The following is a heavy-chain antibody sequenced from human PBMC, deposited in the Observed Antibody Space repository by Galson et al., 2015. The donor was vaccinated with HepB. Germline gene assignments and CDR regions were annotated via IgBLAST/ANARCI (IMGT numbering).Heavy chain of an antibody. V-gene: IGHV3-7*01. CDR3: ARDFRYCTSTNCPAVYFFDL. CDR2: IKRDGTEK. CDR1: GFTFRNYW. D-gene: IGHD2-2*01. Sequence: SLRLSCAASGFTFRNYWMNWVRQAPGKGLEWVANIKRDGTEKLYVDSVKGRFTISRDNAKNSLYLQMNSLRAEDTAVYSCARDFRYCTSTNCPAVYFFDLWGRGTLVTVSS. J-gene: IGHJ2*01.